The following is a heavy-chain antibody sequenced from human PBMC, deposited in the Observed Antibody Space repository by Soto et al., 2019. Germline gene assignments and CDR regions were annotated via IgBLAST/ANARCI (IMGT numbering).Heavy chain of an antibody. CDR1: GFTFRNYG. D-gene: IGHD3-22*01. V-gene: IGHV3-33*01. Sequence: QVQLVESGGGVVQPGRSLRLSCAGSGFTFRNYGMHWVRQAPGKGLDWVAGIRSDGSNTYYIDSVKGRFTISRDDSKNTLYLQMDSLRVEDTAVYYCARDCDTSGYWSWFDPWGQGTLVTVSS. CDR2: IRSDGSNT. J-gene: IGHJ5*02. CDR3: ARDCDTSGYWSWFDP.